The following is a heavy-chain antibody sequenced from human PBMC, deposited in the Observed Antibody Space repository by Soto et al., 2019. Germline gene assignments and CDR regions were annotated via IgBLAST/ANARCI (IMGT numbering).Heavy chain of an antibody. CDR3: ARDPLGIAADY. D-gene: IGHD6-13*01. Sequence: SETLSLTCAVHGGPFRGCYWSWIRQPPGKGLEWIGEINYSGNTNYTPSLKSRVTISVDTYKKHFSLKLSSVTAADTAVYYCARDPLGIAADYWGQGTLVTVS. CDR2: INYSGNT. J-gene: IGHJ4*02. V-gene: IGHV4-34*01. CDR1: GGPFRGCY.